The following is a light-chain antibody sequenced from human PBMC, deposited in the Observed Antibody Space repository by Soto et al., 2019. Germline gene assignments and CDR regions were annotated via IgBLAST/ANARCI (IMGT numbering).Light chain of an antibody. V-gene: IGLV1-47*01. Sequence: QSVLIQPASASGTPGQRVTISCSGSTFNIGTSSVYWYQQFPGTAPKLLIYRNNQRPSGVPDRFSGSKFVTAAFLAISGLRSEDEAYYYCATWDDRLGGPVFGGGTKVTVL. J-gene: IGLJ3*02. CDR3: ATWDDRLGGPV. CDR1: TFNIGTSS. CDR2: RNN.